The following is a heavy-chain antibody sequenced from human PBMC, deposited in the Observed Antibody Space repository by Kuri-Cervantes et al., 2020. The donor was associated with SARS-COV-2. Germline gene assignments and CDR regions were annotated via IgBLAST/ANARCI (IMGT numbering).Heavy chain of an antibody. CDR3: ARLPPYCSSTSCYSY. D-gene: IGHD2-2*02. CDR1: GYSISSGYY. V-gene: IGHV4-38-2*01. CDR2: IYHSGST. J-gene: IGHJ4*02. Sequence: GSLRLSCAVSGYSISSGYYWGWIRQPPGKGLEWIGSIYHSGSTYYNPSLKSRVTISVDTSKNQFSLKLSSVTAADTAVYYCARLPPYCSSTSCYSYWGQGTLVTVSS.